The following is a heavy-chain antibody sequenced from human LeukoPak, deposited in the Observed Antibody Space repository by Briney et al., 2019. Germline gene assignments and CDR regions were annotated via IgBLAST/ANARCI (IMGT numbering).Heavy chain of an antibody. Sequence: GGSLRLSCAASGFTFSSYAMSWVRQAPGKGLEWVSAISGSGGSTYYADSVKGRFTISRDNSKSTLYLQMSSLRAEDTAVYYCAKNGDYFARLIWDIWGQGTMVTVSS. CDR3: AKNGDYFARLIWDI. D-gene: IGHD4-17*01. J-gene: IGHJ3*02. CDR2: ISGSGGST. V-gene: IGHV3-23*01. CDR1: GFTFSSYA.